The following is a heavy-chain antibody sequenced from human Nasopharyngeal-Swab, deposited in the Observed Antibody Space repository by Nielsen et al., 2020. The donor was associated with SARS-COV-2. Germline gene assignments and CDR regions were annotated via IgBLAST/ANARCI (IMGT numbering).Heavy chain of an antibody. Sequence: SQTLSLTCAISGDRVSSNSAAWSWIRQSPSRGLEWLGRTYYRSKWYFNYGTSVKGRITINPDTSNNQFSLQLSSVTPEDTAVYYCARIAQAAEPHWGQGTLVTVSS. CDR3: ARIAQAAEPH. V-gene: IGHV6-1*01. D-gene: IGHD1-14*01. CDR2: TYYRSKWYF. CDR1: GDRVSSNSAA. J-gene: IGHJ4*02.